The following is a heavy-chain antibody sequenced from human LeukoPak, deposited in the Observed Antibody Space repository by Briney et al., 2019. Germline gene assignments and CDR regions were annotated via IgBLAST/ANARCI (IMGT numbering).Heavy chain of an antibody. J-gene: IGHJ4*02. D-gene: IGHD3-9*01. CDR1: GFSFSSYA. CDR2: IKQDGSEK. Sequence: PGGSLRLPCAASGFSFSSYAISWVRQAPGKGLEWVANIKQDGSEKYYVDSVKGRFTISRDNAKNSLYLQMNSLRAEDTAVYYCARVVYYDILTGYYPDYFDYWGQGTLVTVSS. CDR3: ARVVYYDILTGYYPDYFDY. V-gene: IGHV3-7*01.